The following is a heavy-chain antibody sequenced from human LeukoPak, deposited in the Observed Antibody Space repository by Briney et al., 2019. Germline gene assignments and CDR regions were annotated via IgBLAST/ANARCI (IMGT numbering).Heavy chain of an antibody. D-gene: IGHD1-14*01. CDR3: AKDPSGGTNPPGY. CDR1: GFTFSSYG. Sequence: GGSLRLSCAASGFTFSSYGMHWVRQAPGKGLEWVAVISYDGSNKYYADSVKGRFTISRDNSKNTLYLRMNSLRAEDTAVYYCAKDPSGGTNPPGYWGQGTLVTVSS. CDR2: ISYDGSNK. J-gene: IGHJ4*02. V-gene: IGHV3-30*18.